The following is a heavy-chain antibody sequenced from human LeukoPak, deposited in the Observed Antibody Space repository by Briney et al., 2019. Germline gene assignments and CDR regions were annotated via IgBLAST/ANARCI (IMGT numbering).Heavy chain of an antibody. J-gene: IGHJ4*02. V-gene: IGHV3-21*01. D-gene: IGHD1-7*01. CDR1: GFTFNRYN. CDR3: ARSSRELGGYAPWELMPPFDY. Sequence: GGFLRLSCAASGFTFNRYNMNWVRRAPGKGLEWVSSISTSSSYIYYADSVRGRFTISRDNAKNSLYLQMNSLRAEDTAVYYCARSSRELGGYAPWELMPPFDYWGQGTLVTVSS. CDR2: ISTSSSYI.